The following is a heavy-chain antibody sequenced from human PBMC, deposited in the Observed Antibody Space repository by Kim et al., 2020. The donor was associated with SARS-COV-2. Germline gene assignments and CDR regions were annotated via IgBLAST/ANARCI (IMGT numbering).Heavy chain of an antibody. CDR3: ARGMIPGWFDP. J-gene: IGHJ5*02. CDR2: INHSGST. Sequence: SETLSLTCAVYGGSFSGYYWSWIRQPPGKGLEWIGEINHSGSTNYNPSLKSRVTISVDTSKNQFSLKLSSVTAADTAVYYCARGMIPGWFDPWGQGTLVT. V-gene: IGHV4-34*01. D-gene: IGHD3-16*01. CDR1: GGSFSGYY.